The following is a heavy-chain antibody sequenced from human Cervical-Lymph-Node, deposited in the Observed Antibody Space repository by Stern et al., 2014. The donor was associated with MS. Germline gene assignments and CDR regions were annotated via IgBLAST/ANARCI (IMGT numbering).Heavy chain of an antibody. D-gene: IGHD6-19*01. V-gene: IGHV1-46*01. CDR2: INPSGGST. CDR1: GYTFISYY. Sequence: VHLVESGAEVKKPGASVKVSCKASGYTFISYYMHWVRQAPGQGLEWMGIINPSGGSTSYAQKFQGRVTMTRDTSTSTVYMELRSLRSDDTAVYYCAREVAGHRLGMMDVWGQGTTVTVSS. CDR3: AREVAGHRLGMMDV. J-gene: IGHJ6*02.